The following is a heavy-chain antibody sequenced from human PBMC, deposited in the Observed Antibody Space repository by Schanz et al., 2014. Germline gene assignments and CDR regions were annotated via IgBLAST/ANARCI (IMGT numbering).Heavy chain of an antibody. Sequence: PGGSLRLSCAASGFSFSDHAMDWVRQAAGKGLEWVSAISGSGGSTYYADSVKGRFTISRDNSKNTLYLQMSSLRADDTAVYYCAKAADWPVTRFDPWGQGTLVTVSS. J-gene: IGHJ5*02. CDR1: GFSFSDHA. V-gene: IGHV3-23*01. CDR2: ISGSGGST. D-gene: IGHD3-9*01. CDR3: AKAADWPVTRFDP.